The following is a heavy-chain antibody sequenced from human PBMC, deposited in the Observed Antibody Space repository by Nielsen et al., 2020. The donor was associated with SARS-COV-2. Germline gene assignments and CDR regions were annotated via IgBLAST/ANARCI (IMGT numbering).Heavy chain of an antibody. V-gene: IGHV3-30*18. CDR2: ISYDGSNK. D-gene: IGHD6-13*01. Sequence: WIRQPPGKGLEWVAVISYDGSNKYYADSVKGRFTISRDNSKNTLYLQMNSLRAEDTAVYYCAKTGGYSSSWSSFPYYYYGMDVWGQGTTVTVSS. J-gene: IGHJ6*02. CDR3: AKTGGYSSSWSSFPYYYYGMDV.